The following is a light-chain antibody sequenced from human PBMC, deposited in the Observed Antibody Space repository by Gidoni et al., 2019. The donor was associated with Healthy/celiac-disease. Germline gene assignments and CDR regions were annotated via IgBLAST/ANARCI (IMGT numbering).Light chain of an antibody. V-gene: IGKV1-39*01. Sequence: DIQMTQSPSSLSASVGDRVTITCRASQSISSYLSWYQQKPGKAPNLLIYAASSLQSGVPSRFSGSGSGTDFTLTISSLQPEDFATYYCQQSYRTPYTFGQGTKLESK. CDR2: AAS. J-gene: IGKJ2*01. CDR1: QSISSY. CDR3: QQSYRTPYT.